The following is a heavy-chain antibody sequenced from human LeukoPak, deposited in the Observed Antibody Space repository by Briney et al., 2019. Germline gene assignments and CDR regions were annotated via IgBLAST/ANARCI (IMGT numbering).Heavy chain of an antibody. CDR2: INHSGST. D-gene: IGHD2-21*02. J-gene: IGHJ4*02. Sequence: PSETLSLTCAVYGGSFSGYYWSWIRQPPGKGLEWIGEINHSGSTNYNPSLKSRVTISVDTSKNRFSLKLSSVTAADTAVYYCAKDFGPYCCGDCYSDYWGQGTLVTVSS. CDR1: GGSFSGYY. CDR3: AKDFGPYCCGDCYSDY. V-gene: IGHV4-34*01.